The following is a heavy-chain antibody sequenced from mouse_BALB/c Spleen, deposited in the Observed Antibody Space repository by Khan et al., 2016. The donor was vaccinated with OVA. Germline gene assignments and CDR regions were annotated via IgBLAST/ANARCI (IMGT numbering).Heavy chain of an antibody. J-gene: IGHJ4*01. D-gene: IGHD2-14*01. CDR3: ARAYYRYNGYYAMDY. CDR1: GYSLSRST. Sequence: QMQLEESGPDLVAPSQSLYITCTVSGYSLSRSTIHWVRQPPGKDLEWLGMIWGGGGTDYNSTLKSRMTISQDNSNTQAFLKMNSLQTDDTAIYYCARAYYRYNGYYAMDYWGQGTSVTVSS. V-gene: IGHV2-6-4*01. CDR2: IWGGGGT.